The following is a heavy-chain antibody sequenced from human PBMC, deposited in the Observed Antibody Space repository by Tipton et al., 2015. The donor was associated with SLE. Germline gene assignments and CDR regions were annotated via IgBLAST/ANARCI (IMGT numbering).Heavy chain of an antibody. V-gene: IGHV4-59*12. J-gene: IGHJ4*02. Sequence: GLVKPSETLSLTCTVSGGSINNYYWSWIRQPPGKGLEWIGKIYYSGSSYYSGNTYYNPSLKSRVTISVDASKDQFSLELESVTAADTAVYFCVRLIGQLRPSGDWGQGTLVTVSS. CDR3: VRLIGQLRPSGD. CDR2: IYYSGSSYYSGNT. D-gene: IGHD2-21*01. CDR1: GGSINNYY.